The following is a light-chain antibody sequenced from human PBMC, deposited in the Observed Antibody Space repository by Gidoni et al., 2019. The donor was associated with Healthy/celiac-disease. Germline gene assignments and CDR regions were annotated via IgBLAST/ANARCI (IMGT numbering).Light chain of an antibody. CDR1: QSISSW. CDR2: KAS. CDR3: QQYNSYRT. J-gene: IGKJ1*01. Sequence: DIQMTQSPSTLSASVGDRVTITCRASQSISSWLDWYQQKPGKAPKLLIYKASSLESGVPSRFSGSGSGTEFTITISSLQPDDFATYYCQQYNSYRTFGQGTKVEIK. V-gene: IGKV1-5*03.